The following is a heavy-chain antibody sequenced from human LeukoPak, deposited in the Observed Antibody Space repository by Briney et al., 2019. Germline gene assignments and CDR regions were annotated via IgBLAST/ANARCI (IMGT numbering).Heavy chain of an antibody. CDR1: GGSISSYY. Sequence: SETLSLTCTVSGGSISSYYWSWIRQPPGKGLEWIGYIYYSGSTNHNPSLKSRVTISVDTSKNQFSLKLSSVTAADTAVYYCARGTYPNWYFDLWGRGTLVTVSS. D-gene: IGHD1-1*01. CDR2: IYYSGST. J-gene: IGHJ2*01. CDR3: ARGTYPNWYFDL. V-gene: IGHV4-59*01.